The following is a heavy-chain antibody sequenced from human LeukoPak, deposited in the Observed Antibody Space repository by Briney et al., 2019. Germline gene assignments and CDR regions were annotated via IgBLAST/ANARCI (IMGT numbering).Heavy chain of an antibody. J-gene: IGHJ3*02. CDR2: ISSSSSYI. D-gene: IGHD2-21*02. Sequence: PGGSLRLSCAASGFTFSSYAMSWVRQAPGKGLEWVSSISSSSSYIYYADSVKGRFTISRDNAKNSLYLQMNSLRAEDTAVYYCARDRGYCGGDCYDAFDIWGQGTMVTVSS. V-gene: IGHV3-21*01. CDR1: GFTFSSYA. CDR3: ARDRGYCGGDCYDAFDI.